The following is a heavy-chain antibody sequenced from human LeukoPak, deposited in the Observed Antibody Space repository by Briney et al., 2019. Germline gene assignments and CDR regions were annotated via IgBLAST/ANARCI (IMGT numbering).Heavy chain of an antibody. Sequence: ASVKVSCKASGYTFTSYDINWVRQATGQGLEWMGWMNPNSGNTGYAQKFQGRVTVTRNTSISTAYMELSSLRSEDTAVYYCARGGPSPPETYYYDSSGSFIDYWGQGTLVTVSS. V-gene: IGHV1-8*01. CDR1: GYTFTSYD. J-gene: IGHJ4*02. CDR3: ARGGPSPPETYYYDSSGSFIDY. D-gene: IGHD3-22*01. CDR2: MNPNSGNT.